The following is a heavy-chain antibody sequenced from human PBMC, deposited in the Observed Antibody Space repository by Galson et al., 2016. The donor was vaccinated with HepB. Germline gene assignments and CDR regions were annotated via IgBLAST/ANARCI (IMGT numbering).Heavy chain of an antibody. CDR3: AKGRGYYENSGHDY. V-gene: IGHV3-9*01. Sequence: SLRLSCAVSGFTFEDYAMNWVRQAPGKGLEWVSGISWDSGRIGYADSVKGRFTISRDNAKNSLHLQMNSLRAEDTALYYCAKGRGYYENSGHDYWGKGTLVTVSS. D-gene: IGHD3-22*01. J-gene: IGHJ4*02. CDR1: GFTFEDYA. CDR2: ISWDSGRI.